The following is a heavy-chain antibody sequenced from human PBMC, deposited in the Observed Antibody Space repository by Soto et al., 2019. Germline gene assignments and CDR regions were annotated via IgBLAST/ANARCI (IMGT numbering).Heavy chain of an antibody. CDR2: ISSSSSYI. CDR1: GFTFSSYS. Sequence: GGSLRLSCAASGFTFSSYSMNWVRQAPGKGLEWVSSISSSSSYIYYADSVKGRFTISRDNAKNSLYLQMNSLRAEDTAVYYCARYGGASYYGMDVWGQGTTVTVSS. V-gene: IGHV3-21*01. CDR3: ARYGGASYYGMDV. D-gene: IGHD4-17*01. J-gene: IGHJ6*02.